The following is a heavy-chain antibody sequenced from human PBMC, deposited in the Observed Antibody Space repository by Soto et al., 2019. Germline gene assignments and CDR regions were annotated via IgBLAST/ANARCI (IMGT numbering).Heavy chain of an antibody. J-gene: IGHJ6*02. Sequence: GGSLRLSCEASGFNFGSYAMHWVRQTPGKGLEWVAVISFDGSNKFYAESVKGRITISRDNSKNTLFLQMNSLRPEDTAVYYCARDMGYSYRTGYGLGVWGQEXTVTVYS. CDR3: ARDMGYSYRTGYGLGV. CDR1: GFNFGSYA. V-gene: IGHV3-30-3*01. CDR2: ISFDGSNK. D-gene: IGHD5-18*01.